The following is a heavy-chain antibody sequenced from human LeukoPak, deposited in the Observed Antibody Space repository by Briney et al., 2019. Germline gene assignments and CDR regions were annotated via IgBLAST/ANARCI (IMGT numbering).Heavy chain of an antibody. V-gene: IGHV1-69*04. CDR1: GGTFSSYA. CDR3: ARDLYYYGSENYHDCFDI. CDR2: IIPILGIA. Sequence: ASVKVSCKASGGTFSSYAISWVRQAPGQGLEWMGRIIPILGIANYAQKFQGRVTITADKSTSTAYMELSSLRSEDTAVYYCARDLYYYGSENYHDCFDIWGQGTMVTVSS. J-gene: IGHJ3*02. D-gene: IGHD3-10*01.